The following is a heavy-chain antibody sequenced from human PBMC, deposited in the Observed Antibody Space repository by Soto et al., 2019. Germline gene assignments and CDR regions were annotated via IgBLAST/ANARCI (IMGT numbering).Heavy chain of an antibody. CDR1: GYTFTSYA. D-gene: IGHD3-3*01. V-gene: IGHV1-3*01. J-gene: IGHJ6*02. CDR3: ARAEVKSGYYDFWSGYSPYGMDV. CDR2: INAGNGNT. Sequence: VASVKVSCKASGYTFTSYAMHWVRQAPGQRLERMGWINAGNGNTKYSQKFQGRVTITRDTSASTAYMELSSLRSEDTAVYYCARAEVKSGYYDFWSGYSPYGMDVWGQGTTVTVSS.